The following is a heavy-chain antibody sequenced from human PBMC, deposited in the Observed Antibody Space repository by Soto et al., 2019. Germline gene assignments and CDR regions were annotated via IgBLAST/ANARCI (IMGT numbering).Heavy chain of an antibody. V-gene: IGHV3-23*01. Sequence: TGGSLRLSCAASGFTFNTYAMTWVRQTPGKGLEWVSGISGRGGSAYYADPVKGRFTISRDNSKDMLYLQMDSLRAGDTAVYYCAKCFNSATCYFDYWGQGTLVTVSS. CDR3: AKCFNSATCYFDY. J-gene: IGHJ4*02. D-gene: IGHD1-20*01. CDR2: ISGRGGSA. CDR1: GFTFNTYA.